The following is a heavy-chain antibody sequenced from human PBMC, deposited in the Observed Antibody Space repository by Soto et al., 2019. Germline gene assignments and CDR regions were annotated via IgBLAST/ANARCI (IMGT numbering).Heavy chain of an antibody. Sequence: SETLSLTCTVSGGSISTYYWSWIRQPPGKGLEWIGYIYYSGSTNYNPSLKSRVTISVDTSKNQFSLKLTSVTAADTAVYYCARDKITGLFDYWGQGTLVTVSS. J-gene: IGHJ4*02. D-gene: IGHD2-8*02. CDR3: ARDKITGLFDY. CDR1: GGSISTYY. V-gene: IGHV4-59*12. CDR2: IYYSGST.